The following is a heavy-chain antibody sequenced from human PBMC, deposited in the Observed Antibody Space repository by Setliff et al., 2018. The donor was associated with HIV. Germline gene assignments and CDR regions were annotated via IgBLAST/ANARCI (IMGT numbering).Heavy chain of an antibody. Sequence: GASVKVSCKASGYTFHYYDIHWVRQAPGQGLEWMGRITAGNGDTKYSQKFQDRVTLTSDMSANTVYMDLTTLRSEDTAVYYCASPMFYDGKVVWGQGTPVTVPQ. CDR1: GYTFHYYD. D-gene: IGHD3-22*01. CDR2: ITAGNGDT. CDR3: ASPMFYDGKVV. J-gene: IGHJ4*02. V-gene: IGHV1-3*01.